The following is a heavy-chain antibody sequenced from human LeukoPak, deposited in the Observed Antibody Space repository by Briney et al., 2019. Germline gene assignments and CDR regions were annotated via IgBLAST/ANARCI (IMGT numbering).Heavy chain of an antibody. V-gene: IGHV4-4*07. D-gene: IGHD2-2*01. CDR2: IYTSGST. Sequence: SETLSLTCTVSGGSISSYYWSWIRQPAGKGLEWIGRIYTSGSTNYNPSLKSRVTMSVDTSKNQFSLKLSSVTAADTAVYYCARLVVVPAVKMVHEKYNWFDPWGQGTLVTVSS. CDR3: ARLVVVPAVKMVHEKYNWFDP. CDR1: GGSISSYY. J-gene: IGHJ5*02.